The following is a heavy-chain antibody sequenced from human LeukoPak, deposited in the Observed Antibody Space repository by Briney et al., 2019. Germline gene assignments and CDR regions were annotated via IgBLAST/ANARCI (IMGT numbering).Heavy chain of an antibody. CDR2: INPSGGST. CDR1: GGTFSNYA. Sequence: AASVKVSCKASGGTFSNYAISWVRQAPGQGLEWMGIINPSGGSTSYAQKFQGRVTMTRDMSTSTVYMELSSLRSEDTAVYYCARGARSIFGVVIVEGSAFDIWGQGTMVTVSS. J-gene: IGHJ3*02. V-gene: IGHV1-46*01. CDR3: ARGARSIFGVVIVEGSAFDI. D-gene: IGHD3-3*01.